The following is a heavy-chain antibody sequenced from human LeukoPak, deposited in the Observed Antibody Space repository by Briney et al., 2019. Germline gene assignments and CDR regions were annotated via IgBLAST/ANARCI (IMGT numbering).Heavy chain of an antibody. CDR1: GFTFDDYA. V-gene: IGHV3-9*01. CDR3: AKDSGSGRLDY. Sequence: GGSLRLSCAASGFTFDDYAMHWVRQAPGKGLEWVSGISWNSGSIGYADSVKGRFTISRDNVKNSLYLQMNSLRAEDTALYYCAKDSGSGRLDYWGQGTLVTVSS. D-gene: IGHD3-10*01. CDR2: ISWNSGSI. J-gene: IGHJ4*02.